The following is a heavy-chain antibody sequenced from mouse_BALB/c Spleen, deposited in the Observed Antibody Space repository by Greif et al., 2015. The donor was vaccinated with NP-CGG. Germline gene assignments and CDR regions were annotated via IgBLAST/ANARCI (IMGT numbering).Heavy chain of an antibody. V-gene: IGHV2-9*02. CDR2: IWAGGST. CDR1: GFSLTSYG. CDR3: AKVLGNYNAMDY. Sequence: VQLQQSGPGLVAPSQSLSITCTVSGFSLTSYGVHWARQPPGKGLEWLGVIWAGGSTNYNSALMSRLSISKDNSKSQVFLKRNSLQTDDTAMYYCAKVLGNYNAMDYWGQGTSVTVSS. J-gene: IGHJ4*01. D-gene: IGHD2-1*01.